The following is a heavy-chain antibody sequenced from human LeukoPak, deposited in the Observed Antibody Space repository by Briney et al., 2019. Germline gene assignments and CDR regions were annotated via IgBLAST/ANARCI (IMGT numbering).Heavy chain of an antibody. J-gene: IGHJ4*02. CDR3: AREGYSGYDSGY. CDR1: GGTFSSYA. Sequence: SVKVSCKASGGTFSSYAISWVRQSSGQGLEWMGGIIPIFGTANYAQKFQGRVTITADESTSTAYMELSSLRSEDTAVYYCAREGYSGYDSGYWGQGTLVTVSS. CDR2: IIPIFGTA. D-gene: IGHD5-12*01. V-gene: IGHV1-69*13.